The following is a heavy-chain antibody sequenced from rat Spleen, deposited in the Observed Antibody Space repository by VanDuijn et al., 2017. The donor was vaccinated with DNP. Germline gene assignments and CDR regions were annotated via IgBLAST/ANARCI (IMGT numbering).Heavy chain of an antibody. CDR1: GFTFSSFP. V-gene: IGHV5-46*01. CDR3: TRHNNYWSFDF. J-gene: IGHJ1*01. D-gene: IGHD1-10*01. Sequence: EVQLVESGGGLVQPGRSMKLSCAASGFTFSSFPMAWVRQAPTKGLEWVATISSSGDSTYHRDSVKGRFTISRDSAKTTLYLQMNSLRSEDTATYYCTRHNNYWSFDFWGPGTMVSVSS. CDR2: ISSSGDST.